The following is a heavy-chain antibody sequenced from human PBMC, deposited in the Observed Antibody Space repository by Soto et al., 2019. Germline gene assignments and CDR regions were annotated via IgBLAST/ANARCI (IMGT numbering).Heavy chain of an antibody. D-gene: IGHD4-17*01. Sequence: SETLSLTCTVSGGSISSYYWSWIRQPPGKGLEWIGYIYYSGSTNYNPSLKSRVTISVDTSKNQFSLKLSSVTAADTAVYYCARVPDDYGDFYFDYWGQGTLVTVSS. CDR2: IYYSGST. CDR1: GGSISSYY. CDR3: ARVPDDYGDFYFDY. V-gene: IGHV4-59*01. J-gene: IGHJ4*02.